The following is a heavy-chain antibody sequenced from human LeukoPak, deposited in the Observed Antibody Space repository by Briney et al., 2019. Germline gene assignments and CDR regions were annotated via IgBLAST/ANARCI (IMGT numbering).Heavy chain of an antibody. V-gene: IGHV3-53*01. CDR1: GFTVSSKY. CDR2: VYSDGGT. J-gene: IGHJ4*02. D-gene: IGHD3-22*01. Sequence: GGSLRLSCAASGFTVSSKYMTWVHQAPGKGLEWLSVVYSDGGTLYADSVKGRFTISRDNSKNTVYLQMTSLRAEDTAVYYCARGLGLYDSSGYAFDYWGQGTLVTVSS. CDR3: ARGLGLYDSSGYAFDY.